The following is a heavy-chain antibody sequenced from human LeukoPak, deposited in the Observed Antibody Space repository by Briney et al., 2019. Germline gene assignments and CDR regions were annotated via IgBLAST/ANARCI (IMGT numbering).Heavy chain of an antibody. Sequence: PGGSLRLSCAASGFTFSSYAMSWVRQAPGKGLEWVSGISGSGGSTYYAESVKGRFTIPRDNSKNTLYLQMNSLRAEDTAVYYCAKRGAFDSSSWFDYWGQGTLVTVSS. D-gene: IGHD6-13*01. CDR2: ISGSGGST. CDR1: GFTFSSYA. V-gene: IGHV3-23*01. CDR3: AKRGAFDSSSWFDY. J-gene: IGHJ5*01.